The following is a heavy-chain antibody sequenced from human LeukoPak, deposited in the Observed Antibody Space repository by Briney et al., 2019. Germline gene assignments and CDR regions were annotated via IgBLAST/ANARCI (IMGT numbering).Heavy chain of an antibody. CDR3: AKSYDILTGLNWFDP. CDR1: GFTFSSYA. V-gene: IGHV3-23*01. J-gene: IGHJ5*02. Sequence: GGSLRLSCAASGFTFSSYAMSWVRQAPGKGLEWVSATSGSGGSTYYADSVKGRFTISRDNSKNTLYLQMNSLRAEDTAVYYCAKSYDILTGLNWFDPWGQGTLVTVSS. D-gene: IGHD3-9*01. CDR2: TSGSGGST.